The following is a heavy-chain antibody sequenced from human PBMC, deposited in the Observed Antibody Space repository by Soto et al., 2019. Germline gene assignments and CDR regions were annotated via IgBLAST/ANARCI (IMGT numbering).Heavy chain of an antibody. V-gene: IGHV3-33*01. CDR1: GFTFSSYG. CDR3: ASKPLYCSSTSCYYYYGMDV. CDR2: IWYDGSNK. J-gene: IGHJ6*02. D-gene: IGHD2-2*01. Sequence: GGSLRLSCAASGFTFSSYGMHWVRQAPGKGLEWVAGIWYDGSNKYYADSVKGRFTISRDNSKNTLYLQMNSLRAEDSAVYYCASKPLYCSSTSCYYYYGMDVWGQGTTVTVSS.